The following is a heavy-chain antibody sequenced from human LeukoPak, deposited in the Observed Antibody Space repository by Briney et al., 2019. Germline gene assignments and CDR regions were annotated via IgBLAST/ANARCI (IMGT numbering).Heavy chain of an antibody. J-gene: IGHJ4*02. CDR1: GDTYSDYY. Sequence: EASVKVSCKTSGDTYSDYYIHWVRQAPGQGLEWMGRIKSDDTTYAPNFQGRVAMIKDTSISTAYMELSSLRSDDTAVYYCATHSATGYVFDYFDFWGQGTQVIVSS. D-gene: IGHD5-12*01. CDR2: IKSDDT. CDR3: ATHSATGYVFDYFDF. V-gene: IGHV1-2*02.